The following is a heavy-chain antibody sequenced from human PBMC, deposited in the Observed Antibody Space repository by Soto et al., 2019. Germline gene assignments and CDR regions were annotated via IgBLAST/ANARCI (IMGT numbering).Heavy chain of an antibody. V-gene: IGHV3-30*18. CDR3: AKDASSWSNFAY. CDR2: ISYDGSNK. Sequence: QVQLVESGGGVVQPGRSLRLSCAASGFTFSSYGMHWVRQAPGKGLEWVAVISYDGSNKYYADSVKGRFTISRDNSKNTLYLQMNSLRAEDTAVYYCAKDASSWSNFAYWGQGTLVTVSS. CDR1: GFTFSSYG. J-gene: IGHJ4*02. D-gene: IGHD6-13*01.